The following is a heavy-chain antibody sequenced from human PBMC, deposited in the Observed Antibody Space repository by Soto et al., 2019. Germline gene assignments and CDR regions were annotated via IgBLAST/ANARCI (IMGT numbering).Heavy chain of an antibody. CDR1: GGSISSGGYS. CDR3: ARGGEAVTYFDY. J-gene: IGHJ4*02. D-gene: IGHD4-17*01. V-gene: IGHV4-30-2*01. Sequence: SETLSLTCAVSGGSISSGGYSWSWIRQPPGKGLEWIGYIYHSGSTYYNPSLKSRVTISVDRSKNQFSLKLSSVTAADTAVYYCARGGEAVTYFDYWGQGTLLTVSS. CDR2: IYHSGST.